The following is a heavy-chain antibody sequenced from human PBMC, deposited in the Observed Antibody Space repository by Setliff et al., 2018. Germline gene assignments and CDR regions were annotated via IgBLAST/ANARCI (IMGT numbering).Heavy chain of an antibody. J-gene: IGHJ4*02. V-gene: IGHV1-18*01. Sequence: ASVKVSCKTSGYNFITFGISWVRQAPGQGLEWMGWISPYNEKTNYAEKFQGRVTMTTDTSTTTVYMEVASLRSDDTAVYYCVRGPGPSVVVAMPFDRWGQGTLVTVPQ. CDR2: ISPYNEKT. CDR3: VRGPGPSVVVAMPFDR. CDR1: GYNFITFG. D-gene: IGHD5-12*01.